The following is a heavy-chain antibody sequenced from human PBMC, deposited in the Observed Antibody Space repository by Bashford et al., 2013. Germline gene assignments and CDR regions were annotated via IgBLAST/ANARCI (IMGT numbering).Heavy chain of an antibody. D-gene: IGHD3-22*01. CDR2: VHHSGVT. V-gene: IGHV4-59*01. J-gene: IGHJ3*02. CDR3: ARDPPHDSSGFVFDI. Sequence: TLSLTCTVSGDSISSYYWSWIRQXPGKGLEWIGFVHHSGVTNYNPSLKSRVTISVDTSRQFFSLKLSSVTAADTAVYYCARDPPHDSSGFVFDIWGQGAKVTVSS. CDR1: GDSISSYY.